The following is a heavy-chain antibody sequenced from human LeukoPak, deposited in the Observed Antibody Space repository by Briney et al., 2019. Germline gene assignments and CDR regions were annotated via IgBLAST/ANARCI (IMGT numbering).Heavy chain of an antibody. D-gene: IGHD3-10*01. V-gene: IGHV3-7*01. Sequence: GGSLRLSCVASGFALSIHWLTWVRQTPGKGLEWVAHINPDGSEKSYVDSARGRFTISRDNAKNSVYLQMNSLRVDDTAVYYCARGHFGLDVWGQGATVAVAS. CDR2: INPDGSEK. J-gene: IGHJ6*02. CDR1: GFALSIHW. CDR3: ARGHFGLDV.